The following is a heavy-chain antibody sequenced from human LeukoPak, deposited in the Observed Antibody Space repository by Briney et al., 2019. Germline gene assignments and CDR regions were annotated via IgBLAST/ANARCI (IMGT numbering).Heavy chain of an antibody. J-gene: IGHJ4*02. CDR2: INGEGNLR. V-gene: IGHV3-74*01. D-gene: IGHD6-13*01. CDR3: ATGRSSTSLDH. CDR1: GFTFSSYE. Sequence: GGSLRLSCAASGFTFSSYEMNWVRQAPGKGLVWVSRINGEGNLRGYADSVKGRFTISRDNAKNTLFLQMNSLRVEDTAVYYCATGRSSTSLDHWGQGTLVIVSS.